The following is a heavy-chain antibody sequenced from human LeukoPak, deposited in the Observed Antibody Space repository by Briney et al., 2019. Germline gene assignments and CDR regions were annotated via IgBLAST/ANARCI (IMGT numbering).Heavy chain of an antibody. J-gene: IGHJ3*02. CDR2: ISGSGGST. CDR3: AREGGYSSSWTLQREPDAFDI. D-gene: IGHD6-13*01. Sequence: GRSLRLSCAASGFTFSSYAMSWVRQAPGKGLEWVSAISGSGGSTYYADSVKGRFTISRDNSKNTLYLQMNSLRAEDTAVYYCAREGGYSSSWTLQREPDAFDIWGQGTMVTVSS. V-gene: IGHV3-23*01. CDR1: GFTFSSYA.